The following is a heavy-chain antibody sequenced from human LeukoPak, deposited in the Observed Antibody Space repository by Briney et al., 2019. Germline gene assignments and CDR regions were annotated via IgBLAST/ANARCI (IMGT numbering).Heavy chain of an antibody. D-gene: IGHD6-19*01. V-gene: IGHV3-7*01. Sequence: PGGSLRLSCAASGFTFSTYWMTWVRQAPGKGLEWVANIKQDESEKYYVDSVKGRFTISRDNAKNSLYLQMDSLRGEDTAVYYCARSSFDSNAWYRSGYWGQGTLVTVSS. CDR3: ARSSFDSNAWYRSGY. CDR2: IKQDESEK. J-gene: IGHJ4*02. CDR1: GFTFSTYW.